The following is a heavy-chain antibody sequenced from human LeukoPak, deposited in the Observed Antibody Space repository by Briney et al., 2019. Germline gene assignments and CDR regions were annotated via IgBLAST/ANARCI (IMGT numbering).Heavy chain of an antibody. V-gene: IGHV5-51*01. CDR2: IYPGVSDT. Sequence: GASLQISCKGSGYNFTSYWIGWVRQVPGKGLEWMGIIYPGVSDTPSSPSFQRQVTISSDKPISTAYLQWSSLKASDTAMYYCARPRIAAAGNVYYMDVWGKGTTVTVSS. D-gene: IGHD6-13*01. CDR1: GYNFTSYW. CDR3: ARPRIAAAGNVYYMDV. J-gene: IGHJ6*03.